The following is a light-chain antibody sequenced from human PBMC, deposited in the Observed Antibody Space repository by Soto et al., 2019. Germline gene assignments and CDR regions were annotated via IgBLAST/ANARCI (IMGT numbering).Light chain of an antibody. Sequence: DIRMTQSPSTLSASVGDRVTMTCRVSQSIRSWLAWYQQKPGKAPKLLIYDASSLESGVPSRFSGRRSGTEFTLTISSLQPDDFGTYYCQQYESYSPLTFGGGTKVEIK. J-gene: IGKJ4*01. V-gene: IGKV1-5*01. CDR3: QQYESYSPLT. CDR1: QSIRSW. CDR2: DAS.